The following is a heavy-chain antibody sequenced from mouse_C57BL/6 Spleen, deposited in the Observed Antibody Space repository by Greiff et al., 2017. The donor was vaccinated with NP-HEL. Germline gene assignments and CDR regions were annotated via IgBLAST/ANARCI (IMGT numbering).Heavy chain of an antibody. V-gene: IGHV1-19*01. CDR2: ITPYNGGT. Sequence: VQLQQSGPVLVKPGASVKMSCKASGYTFTDYYMNWVKQSHGTSLEWIGVITPYNGGTSYNQKLKGKATLTVDKSSSTAYMELNSLTSEDSAVYYCARLSRDGSSPHFDYWGQGTTLTVSS. D-gene: IGHD1-1*01. CDR1: GYTFTDYY. J-gene: IGHJ2*01. CDR3: ARLSRDGSSPHFDY.